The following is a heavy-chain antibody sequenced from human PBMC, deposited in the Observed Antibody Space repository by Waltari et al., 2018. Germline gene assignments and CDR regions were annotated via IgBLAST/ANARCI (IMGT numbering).Heavy chain of an antibody. Sequence: QVQLQESGPGLVKPSETLSLTCAVSGSSISSGYYWGWIRQPPGKGLEWIGSSYHSGSTYYNPSLKSRVTISVDTSKNQFSLKLSSVTAADTAVYYCARRGTTGYYFDYWGQGTLVTVSS. CDR3: ARRGTTGYYFDY. D-gene: IGHD3-16*01. V-gene: IGHV4-38-2*01. J-gene: IGHJ4*02. CDR2: SYHSGST. CDR1: GSSISSGYY.